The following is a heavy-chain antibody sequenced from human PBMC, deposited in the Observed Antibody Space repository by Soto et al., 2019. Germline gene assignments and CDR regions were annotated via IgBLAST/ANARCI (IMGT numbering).Heavy chain of an antibody. J-gene: IGHJ4*02. CDR3: ARGATELGYYHFWSGYRPGYDY. CDR1: GYTFTSYG. Sequence: QVQLVQSGAEVKKPGASVKVSCKASGYTFTSYGISCVRQAPGQGLEWMGWLSAYNGNTNYAQQLQGRVTMTTDTSTSTASMELRSLRSDDTAVYDCARGATELGYYHFWSGYRPGYDYWGQGTLVTVSS. V-gene: IGHV1-18*01. D-gene: IGHD3-3*01. CDR2: LSAYNGNT.